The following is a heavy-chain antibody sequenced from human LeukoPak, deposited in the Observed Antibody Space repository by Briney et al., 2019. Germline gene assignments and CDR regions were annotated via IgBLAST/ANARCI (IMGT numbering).Heavy chain of an antibody. J-gene: IGHJ4*02. CDR2: IFYSGST. D-gene: IGHD3/OR15-3a*01. CDR3: ARDDGTGPFDY. Sequence: SETLSLTCTVSGGSISSYYWTWIRQPPGKGLEWIGNIFYSGSTYYNPSLKSRVTISVDTSKNQFSLKLNSVTAADTAVYYCARDDGTGPFDYWGQGTLVTVSS. V-gene: IGHV4-59*01. CDR1: GGSISSYY.